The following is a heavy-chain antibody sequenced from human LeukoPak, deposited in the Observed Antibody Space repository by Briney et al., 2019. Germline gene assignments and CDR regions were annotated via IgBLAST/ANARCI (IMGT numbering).Heavy chain of an antibody. CDR1: GYSFTSYW. Sequence: GESLQISCKGSGYSFTSYWSGWVRQMPGKGLEWMGIIYPGDSDTRYNPSFQGQVTISADKSISTASLQWSSLKASDTAMYYCASGLGYCSSTSCSADYHDAFDIWGQGTMVTVSS. CDR2: IYPGDSDT. J-gene: IGHJ3*02. CDR3: ASGLGYCSSTSCSADYHDAFDI. V-gene: IGHV5-51*01. D-gene: IGHD2-2*01.